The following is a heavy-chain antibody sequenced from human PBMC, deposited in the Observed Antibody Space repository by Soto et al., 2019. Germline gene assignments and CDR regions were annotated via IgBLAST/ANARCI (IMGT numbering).Heavy chain of an antibody. CDR1: GGSFSGYY. CDR2: INHSGST. J-gene: IGHJ4*02. CDR3: ARGGLEWLLGSYFDY. Sequence: SETLSLTCAVYGGSFSGYYWSWIRQPPGKGLEWIGEINHSGSTNYNPSLKSRVTISVDTSKDQFSLKLSSVTAADTAVYYCARGGLEWLLGSYFDYWGQGTLVTVSS. D-gene: IGHD3-3*01. V-gene: IGHV4-34*01.